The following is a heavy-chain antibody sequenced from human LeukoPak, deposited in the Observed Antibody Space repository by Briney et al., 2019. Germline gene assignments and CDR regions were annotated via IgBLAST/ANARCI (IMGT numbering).Heavy chain of an antibody. CDR2: IYHSGST. D-gene: IGHD5-12*01. Sequence: PSETLSLTCGVYGESFSNNYWTWIRQPPGKGLEWIGYIYHSGSTKYNPSLKSRVTISVDTSQNQFSLKLSSVTAADTAVYYCARDGYSGSDALWGQGTLVTVSS. CDR3: ARDGYSGSDAL. J-gene: IGHJ4*02. V-gene: IGHV4-59*01. CDR1: GESFSNNY.